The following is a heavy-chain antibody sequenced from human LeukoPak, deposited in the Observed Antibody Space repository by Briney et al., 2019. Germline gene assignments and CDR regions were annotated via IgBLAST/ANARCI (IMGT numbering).Heavy chain of an antibody. D-gene: IGHD3-10*01. CDR2: TYYRSKWYN. CDR1: GDSVSSKNGA. V-gene: IGHV6-1*01. Sequence: PSQTLSLTCVASGDSVSSKNGAWNWIRQSPSRGLEWLGRTYYRSKWYNDYAESMEGRMTISQDTSKNQYSLHLNSVTPDDTAVYYCARDFGATGWHTFDCWGQGTLVTVSS. J-gene: IGHJ4*02. CDR3: ARDFGATGWHTFDC.